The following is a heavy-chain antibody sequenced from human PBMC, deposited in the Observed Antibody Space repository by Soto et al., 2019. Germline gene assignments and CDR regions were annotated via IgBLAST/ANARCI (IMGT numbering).Heavy chain of an antibody. CDR1: GGTFSSYA. CDR2: IIPIFGTA. V-gene: IGHV1-69*05. Sequence: GSSVKVSCKASGGTFSSYAIRRARQASGQALDWMGGIIPIFGTANYAQKFQGRVTITTDTSTSTAYMELRSLRSDDTAVYYCARWGYIVVVVAATLADAFDIWGQGTMVTVSS. D-gene: IGHD2-15*01. J-gene: IGHJ3*02. CDR3: ARWGYIVVVVAATLADAFDI.